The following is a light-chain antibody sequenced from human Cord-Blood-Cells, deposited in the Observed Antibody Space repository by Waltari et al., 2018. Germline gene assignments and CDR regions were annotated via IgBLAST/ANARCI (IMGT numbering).Light chain of an antibody. CDR2: KAS. CDR3: QQYNSYPHT. V-gene: IGKV1-5*03. J-gene: IGKJ2*01. CDR1: QSISSW. Sequence: DIQMTQSPSTLSASVGDRVTITCRASQSISSWLAWYQQKPGKAPKLLIYKASSLESGVPPRFSGSGSGTEFTLTISSLQPDDFATYYCQQYNSYPHTFGQGTKLEIK.